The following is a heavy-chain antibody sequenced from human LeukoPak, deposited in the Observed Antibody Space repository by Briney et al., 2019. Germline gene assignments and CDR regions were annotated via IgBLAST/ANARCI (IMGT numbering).Heavy chain of an antibody. J-gene: IGHJ5*02. CDR2: IYHSGST. CDR3: AEVMVGNNGSDP. D-gene: IGHD2-15*01. CDR1: GGSISSSNW. V-gene: IGHV4-4*02. Sequence: SGTLSLTCAVSGGSISSSNWWSWVRQPPGKGLEWIGEIYHSGSTNYNPSLKSRVTISVDKSKNQFSLKLSSVTAADTAVYYWAEVMVGNNGSDPWGKEPRVTV.